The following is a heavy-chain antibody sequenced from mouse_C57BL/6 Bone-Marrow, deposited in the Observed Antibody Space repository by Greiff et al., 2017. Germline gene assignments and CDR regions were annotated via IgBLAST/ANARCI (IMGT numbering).Heavy chain of an antibody. D-gene: IGHD1-1*01. CDR3: ACHYYGSSWDY. V-gene: IGHV3-6*01. Sequence: DVQLQESGPGLVKPSQSLSLTCSVTGYSITSGYYWNWIRQFPGNKLEWMGYISYDGSNNYNPSLKNRISITRDTSKNQFFLKLNSVTTEDTATYYCACHYYGSSWDYWGQGTTLTGSS. J-gene: IGHJ2*01. CDR1: GYSITSGYY. CDR2: ISYDGSN.